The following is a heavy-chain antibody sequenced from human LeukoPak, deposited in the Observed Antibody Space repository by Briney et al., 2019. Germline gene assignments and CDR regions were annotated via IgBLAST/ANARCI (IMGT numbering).Heavy chain of an antibody. Sequence: PSETLSLTCAVYGGSFSGYYWSWIRQPPGKGLEWIGEINHSGSTNYNPSLKSRVTIPVDTSKNQFSLKLSSVTAADTAVYYCAREAYCSSTSCYAYYYYYGMDVWGQGTTVTVSS. CDR3: AREAYCSSTSCYAYYYYYGMDV. CDR1: GGSFSGYY. V-gene: IGHV4-34*01. D-gene: IGHD2-2*01. J-gene: IGHJ6*02. CDR2: INHSGST.